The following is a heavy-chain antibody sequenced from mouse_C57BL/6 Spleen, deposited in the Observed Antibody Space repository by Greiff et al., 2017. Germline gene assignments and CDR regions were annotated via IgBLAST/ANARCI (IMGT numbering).Heavy chain of an antibody. V-gene: IGHV7-3*01. CDR2: IRNKANGYTT. CDR1: GFTFTDYY. D-gene: IGHD2-5*01. CDR3: ARYRSNFYFDY. Sequence: EVQLKESGGGLVQPGGSLSLSCAASGFTFTDYYMSWVRQPPGKALEWLGFIRNKANGYTTEYSASVKGRFTISRDNSQSILYLQMNALRAEDSATYYCARYRSNFYFDYWGQGTTLTVSS. J-gene: IGHJ2*01.